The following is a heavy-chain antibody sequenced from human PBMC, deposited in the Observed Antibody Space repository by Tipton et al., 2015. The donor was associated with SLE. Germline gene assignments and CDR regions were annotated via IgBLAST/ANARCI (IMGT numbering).Heavy chain of an antibody. CDR1: GGSISSSSYY. D-gene: IGHD2-15*01. CDR3: ARHGVVESLAFDI. V-gene: IGHV4-39*01. Sequence: TLSLTCTVSGGSISSSSYYWGWIRQPPGKGLEWIGSIYYSGSTYYNPSLKSRVTISVDTSKNQFSLKLSSVTAADTAVYYCARHGVVESLAFDIWGQGTMVTVSS. CDR2: IYYSGST. J-gene: IGHJ3*02.